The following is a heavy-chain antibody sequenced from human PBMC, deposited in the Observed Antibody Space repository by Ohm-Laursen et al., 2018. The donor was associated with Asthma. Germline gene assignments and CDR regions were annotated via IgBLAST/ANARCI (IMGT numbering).Heavy chain of an antibody. J-gene: IGHJ4*02. CDR2: ISYDGSNK. D-gene: IGHD4-17*01. Sequence: SLRLSCSASGFTFSSYAMHWVRQAPGKGLEWVAVISYDGSNKYYADSVKGRFTISRDNSKNTLYLQMNSLRAEDTAVYYCARDSRGWVTVTTSSYFDYWGQGTLVTVSS. CDR3: ARDSRGWVTVTTSSYFDY. V-gene: IGHV3-30-3*01. CDR1: GFTFSSYA.